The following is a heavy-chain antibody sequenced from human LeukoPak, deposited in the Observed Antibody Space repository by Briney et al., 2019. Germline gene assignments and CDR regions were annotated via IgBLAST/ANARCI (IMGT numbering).Heavy chain of an antibody. V-gene: IGHV3-21*01. J-gene: IGHJ6*04. CDR2: ISSSSSYI. D-gene: IGHD3-10*01. CDR3: ARDFTMVRGVPYYYGMDV. Sequence: GGSLRLSCAASGFTFSSYSMNWVRQAPGKGLEWVSSISSSSSYIYYADSVKGRFTNSRDNAKNSLYLQMNSLRAEDTAVYYCARDFTMVRGVPYYYGMDVWGKGTTVTVSS. CDR1: GFTFSSYS.